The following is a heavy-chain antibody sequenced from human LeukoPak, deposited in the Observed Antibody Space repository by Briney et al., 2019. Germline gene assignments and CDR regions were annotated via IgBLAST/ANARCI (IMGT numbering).Heavy chain of an antibody. J-gene: IGHJ4*02. CDR3: ARDYDSGPMVRGVTLDY. V-gene: IGHV1-2*06. CDR2: INPNSGGT. CDR1: GYTFTGYY. D-gene: IGHD3-10*01. Sequence: GASVKVSCKASGYTFTGYYMHWVRQAPGQGLEWMGRINPNSGGTNYAQKFQGRAIMTRDTSISTAYMELSRLRSDDTAVYYCARDYDSGPMVRGVTLDYWGQGTLVTVSS.